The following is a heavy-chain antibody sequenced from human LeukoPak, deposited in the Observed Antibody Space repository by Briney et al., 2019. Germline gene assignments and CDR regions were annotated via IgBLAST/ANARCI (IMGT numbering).Heavy chain of an antibody. Sequence: SETLSLTCTVSGGSISSGSYYWSRIRQPAGKGLEWIGRIYTSGSTNYNPSLKSRVTISVDTSKNQFSLKLSSVTAADTAVYYCARGRAAARIYYFDYWGQGTLVTVSS. CDR3: ARGRAAARIYYFDY. D-gene: IGHD6-13*01. CDR1: GGSISSGSYY. V-gene: IGHV4-61*02. J-gene: IGHJ4*02. CDR2: IYTSGST.